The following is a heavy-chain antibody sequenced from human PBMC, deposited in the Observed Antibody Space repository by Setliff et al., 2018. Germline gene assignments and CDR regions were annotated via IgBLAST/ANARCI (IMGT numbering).Heavy chain of an antibody. J-gene: IGHJ4*02. Sequence: PLETLSPTCAVYGGSFSGYYWSWIRQPPGKRLEWIGEIIHSGSTNYNPSLKSRVTISMDTSKNQFSLKVSSVTAADTAVYYCAGSFSRREKFLLDYWGQGALVTVSS. CDR3: AGSFSRREKFLLDY. V-gene: IGHV4-34*12. CDR2: IIHSGST. CDR1: GGSFSGYY.